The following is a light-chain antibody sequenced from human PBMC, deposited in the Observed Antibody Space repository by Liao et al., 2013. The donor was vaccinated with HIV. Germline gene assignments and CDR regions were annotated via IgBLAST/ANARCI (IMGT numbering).Light chain of an antibody. Sequence: SYELTQPPSVSVSPGQTASITCSGDKLGDKYACWYQQKPGQSPVLVIYHDTKRPSGIPERISGSNSGNTATLTISGTQAMDEADYYCQAWDTNTAIFGGGTKLTVL. CDR2: HDT. CDR3: QAWDTNTAI. CDR1: KLGDKY. V-gene: IGLV3-1*01. J-gene: IGLJ2*01.